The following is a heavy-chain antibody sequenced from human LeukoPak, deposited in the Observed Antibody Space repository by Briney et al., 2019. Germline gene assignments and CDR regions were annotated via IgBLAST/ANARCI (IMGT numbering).Heavy chain of an antibody. V-gene: IGHV4-59*01. J-gene: IGHJ4*02. CDR2: VYYSGST. CDR1: GGSISSYY. Sequence: SETLSLTCTVSGGSISSYYWSWIRQPPGEGLEWIGYVYYSGSTNYNPSLKSRVTISVDTSKNQFSLKLSSVTAADTAVYYCARDRPWNDYWGQGTLVTVSS. D-gene: IGHD1-1*01. CDR3: ARDRPWNDY.